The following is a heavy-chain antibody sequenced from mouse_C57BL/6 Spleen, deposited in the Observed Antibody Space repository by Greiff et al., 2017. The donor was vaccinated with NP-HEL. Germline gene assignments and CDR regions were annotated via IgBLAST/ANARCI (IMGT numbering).Heavy chain of an antibody. CDR3: ATFAD. CDR2: INSDGGST. V-gene: IGHV5-2*01. J-gene: IGHJ3*01. CDR1: EYEFPSHD. Sequence: DVQLVESGGGLVQPGESLKLSCESTEYEFPSHDMSWVRQTPEKRLELVAAINSDGGSTYYPDTMERRFIISRDNTRKTPYLQMSSLRSENTALYDCATFADWGQGTLVTVSA.